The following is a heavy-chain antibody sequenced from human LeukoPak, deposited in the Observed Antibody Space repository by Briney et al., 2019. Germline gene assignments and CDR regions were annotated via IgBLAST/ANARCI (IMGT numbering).Heavy chain of an antibody. CDR2: MYYSGST. CDR1: GGSISNYY. J-gene: IGHJ3*01. D-gene: IGHD2-2*01. Sequence: SETLSLTCTVSGGSISNYYWSWIRQPPGKGLEWIGYMYYSGSTNYNPSLESRVTISGDTSKNQFSLELISVTAADTAVYYCARSPCTSASCPRRNVFDVWGQGTMVTVSS. V-gene: IGHV4-59*08. CDR3: ARSPCTSASCPRRNVFDV.